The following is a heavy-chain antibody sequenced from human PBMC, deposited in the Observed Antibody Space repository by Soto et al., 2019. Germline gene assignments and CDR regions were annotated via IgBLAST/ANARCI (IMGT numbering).Heavy chain of an antibody. CDR2: IYYSGST. V-gene: IGHV4-39*07. CDR3: ARGSGSYYAY. Sequence: SETLSLTCTVSGGSISSSSYYWGWIRQPPGKGLEWIGSIYYSGSTNYNPSLKSRVTISIDTSKNQFSLKLSSVTAADTAVYYCARGSGSYYAYWGQGTLVTVSS. D-gene: IGHD1-26*01. CDR1: GGSISSSSYY. J-gene: IGHJ4*02.